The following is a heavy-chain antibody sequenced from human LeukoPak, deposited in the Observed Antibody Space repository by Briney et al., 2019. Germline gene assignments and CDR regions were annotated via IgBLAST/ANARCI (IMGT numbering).Heavy chain of an antibody. D-gene: IGHD3-10*01. J-gene: IGHJ5*01. Sequence: ASVKVSCKASGYTFSSYLMHWVRQAPGQGLEWMGIINPSDGSTSYVEKFQGRVTMTRDTSTSTVYMELSSLRSEDTAVYYCARDLGLRGVTNWFDSGGQGTLVTVSS. CDR2: INPSDGST. CDR1: GYTFSSYL. CDR3: ARDLGLRGVTNWFDS. V-gene: IGHV1-46*01.